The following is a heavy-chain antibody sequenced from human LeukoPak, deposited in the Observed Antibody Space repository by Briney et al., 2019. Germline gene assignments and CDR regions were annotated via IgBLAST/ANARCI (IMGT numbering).Heavy chain of an antibody. CDR3: ARHVAVAGTVVYYFDY. CDR1: GYSVTSYW. CDR2: IYPGDSDT. Sequence: GESLKICCKGSGYSVTSYWISWVRQMSGRGLVCMGIIYPGDSDTRYSPSFQGQVTISADKSISTAYLQWSSLKASDTAMYYCARHVAVAGTVVYYFDYWGQGTLVTVSS. V-gene: IGHV5-51*01. D-gene: IGHD6-19*01. J-gene: IGHJ4*02.